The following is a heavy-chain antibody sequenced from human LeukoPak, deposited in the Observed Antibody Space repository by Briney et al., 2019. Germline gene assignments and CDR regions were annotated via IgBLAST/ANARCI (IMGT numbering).Heavy chain of an antibody. D-gene: IGHD1/OR15-1a*01. Sequence: SGPTLVKPTQTLTLTCTFSGFSLSTSGVGVGWIRQPPGKALEWLALIYWNDDKRYSPSLKSRLTITKDTSKNQVVLTMTNMDPVDTATYYCAHRREGNMAAASDHFDYWGQGTLVTVSS. CDR2: IYWNDDK. J-gene: IGHJ4*02. CDR3: AHRREGNMAAASDHFDY. CDR1: GFSLSTSGVG. V-gene: IGHV2-5*01.